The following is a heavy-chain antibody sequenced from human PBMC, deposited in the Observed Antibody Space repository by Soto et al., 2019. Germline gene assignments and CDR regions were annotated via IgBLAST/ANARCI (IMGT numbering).Heavy chain of an antibody. J-gene: IGHJ5*02. Sequence: QVQLQESGPGLVKPSQTLSLTCTVSGGSISSGGYYWSWIRQHPGKGLEWIGYIYYSGSTYYNPSLKSRVTMSVDTPTTQFSLKLSSVTAADTAVYYCARVGGITGTTSGGPWGQGTLVTVSS. CDR1: GGSISSGGYY. D-gene: IGHD1-20*01. V-gene: IGHV4-31*03. CDR2: IYYSGST. CDR3: ARVGGITGTTSGGP.